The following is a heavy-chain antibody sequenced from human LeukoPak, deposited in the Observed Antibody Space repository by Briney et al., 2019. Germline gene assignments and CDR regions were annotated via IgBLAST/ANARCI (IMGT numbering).Heavy chain of an antibody. D-gene: IGHD6-6*01. CDR1: GYTFTSYG. J-gene: IGHJ4*02. CDR2: ISAYNGNT. Sequence: GESLKISCKGSGYTFTSYGISWVRQAPGQGLEWMGWISAYNGNTNYAQKLQGRVTMTTDTSTSTAYMELRSLRSDDTAVYYCARSIAARGFDYWGQGTLVTVSS. CDR3: ARSIAARGFDY. V-gene: IGHV1-18*01.